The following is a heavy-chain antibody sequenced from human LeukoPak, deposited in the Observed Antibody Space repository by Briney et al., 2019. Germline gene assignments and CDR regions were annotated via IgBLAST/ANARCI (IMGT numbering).Heavy chain of an antibody. D-gene: IGHD1-26*01. J-gene: IGHJ3*02. CDR2: INPNSGGT. V-gene: IGHV1-2*02. CDR3: AREGAGRKVSDAFDI. Sequence: ASVKVSCKASGYTFTGYYMHWVRQAPGQGLEWMGWINPNSGGTNYAQKFQGRVTMTRDTSISTAYMELSRLRSDDTAVYYCAREGAGRKVSDAFDIWGQGTMVTVSS. CDR1: GYTFTGYY.